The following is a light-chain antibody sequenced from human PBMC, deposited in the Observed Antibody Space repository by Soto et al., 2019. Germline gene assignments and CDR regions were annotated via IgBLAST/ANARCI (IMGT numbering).Light chain of an antibody. Sequence: QSALTQPASVSGSPGQSITMSCTGASSDVGTYKFVSWYRQHPGKAPKLVIYEVTKRPSGISDRFSGSKSGNTASLTISGLQAEDEADYYCCSYAGSSTWVFGGGTQLTVL. V-gene: IGLV2-23*02. J-gene: IGLJ3*02. CDR2: EVT. CDR3: CSYAGSSTWV. CDR1: SSDVGTYKF.